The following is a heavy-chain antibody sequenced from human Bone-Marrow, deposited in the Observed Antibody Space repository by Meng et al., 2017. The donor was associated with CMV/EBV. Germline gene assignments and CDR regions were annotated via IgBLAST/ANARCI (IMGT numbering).Heavy chain of an antibody. J-gene: IGHJ3*02. CDR2: TRNKANSYTT. V-gene: IGHV3-72*01. Sequence: GESLKISCAASGFTFSNAWMSWVRQAPGKGLEWVGRTRNKANSYTTEYAASVKGRFTISRDDSKNSLYLQMNSLKTEDTAVYYCARGPVEYCSSTSCYRFNAFDIWGQGTMVPVSS. CDR1: GFTFSNAW. D-gene: IGHD2-2*02. CDR3: ARGPVEYCSSTSCYRFNAFDI.